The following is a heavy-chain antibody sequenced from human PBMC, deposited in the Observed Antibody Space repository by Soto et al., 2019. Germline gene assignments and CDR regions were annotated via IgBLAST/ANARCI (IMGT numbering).Heavy chain of an antibody. Sequence: GESLKISCKGSGYSFTSYWIGWVRQMPGKGLEWMGIIYPGDSDTRYSPSFQGQVTISADKSISTAYLQWSSLKASDTAMYYCESRRDSGPKSYYYYYYGMDVWRHGTALTVSS. D-gene: IGHD5-12*01. CDR1: GYSFTSYW. J-gene: IGHJ6*02. V-gene: IGHV5-51*01. CDR3: ESRRDSGPKSYYYYYYGMDV. CDR2: IYPGDSDT.